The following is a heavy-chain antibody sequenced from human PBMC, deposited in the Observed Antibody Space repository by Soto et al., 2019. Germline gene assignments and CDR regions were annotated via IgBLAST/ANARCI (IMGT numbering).Heavy chain of an antibody. D-gene: IGHD3-3*01. V-gene: IGHV4-39*01. CDR1: GGSISSSSYY. Sequence: TSETLSLTCTVSGGSISSSSYYWGWIRQPPGKGLEWIGSIYYSGSTYYNPSLKSRVTISVDTSKNQFSLKLSSVTAADTAVYYCARPTAYDFFYFDYWGQGTLVTVSS. CDR3: ARPTAYDFFYFDY. CDR2: IYYSGST. J-gene: IGHJ4*02.